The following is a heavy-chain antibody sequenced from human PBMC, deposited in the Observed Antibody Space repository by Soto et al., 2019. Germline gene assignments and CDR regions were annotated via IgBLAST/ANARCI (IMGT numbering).Heavy chain of an antibody. CDR2: VNPNHGDT. CDR3: AKVSRKGSAIDFDY. D-gene: IGHD3-10*01. CDR1: GYTFSNYD. Sequence: QVQLVQSGAELKKPGASVKVSCKASGYTFSNYDMNLVRQATGQVPEWIGWVNPNHGDTGYAQKFQGRVTLTTDISTTTAYMELTSLRSEDTAIYYCAKVSRKGSAIDFDYWGQGTLITVSS. V-gene: IGHV1-8*01. J-gene: IGHJ4*02.